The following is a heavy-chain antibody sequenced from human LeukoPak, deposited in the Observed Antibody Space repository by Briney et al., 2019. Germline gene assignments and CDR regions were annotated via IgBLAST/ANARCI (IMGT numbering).Heavy chain of an antibody. D-gene: IGHD3-10*01. V-gene: IGHV3-23*01. CDR2: INDSGGST. J-gene: IGHJ4*02. Sequence: GGSLRLSCAAPEFTFSSYAMSWVRQAPGKGLEWVSSINDSGGSTYYADFVKGRFTVSRDNSKNTLYLQMNSLRSEDTAVYYCSKKYGLGSYYFDYWGQGTLVTVSS. CDR1: EFTFSSYA. CDR3: SKKYGLGSYYFDY.